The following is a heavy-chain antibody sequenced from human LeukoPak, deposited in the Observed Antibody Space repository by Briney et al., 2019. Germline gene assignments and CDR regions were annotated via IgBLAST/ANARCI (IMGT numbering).Heavy chain of an antibody. V-gene: IGHV3-33*01. D-gene: IGHD3-10*01. Sequence: PGGSLRLSCAASGFTFSSYGMHWVHQAPGKGLEWVAVIWYDGSNKYYADSVKGRFTISRDNSKNTLYLQMNSLRAEDTAVYYCAREGSYLYYFDYWGQGTLVTVSS. CDR1: GFTFSSYG. CDR3: AREGSYLYYFDY. J-gene: IGHJ4*02. CDR2: IWYDGSNK.